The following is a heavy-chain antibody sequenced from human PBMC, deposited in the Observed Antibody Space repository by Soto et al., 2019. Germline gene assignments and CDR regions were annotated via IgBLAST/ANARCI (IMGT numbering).Heavy chain of an antibody. D-gene: IGHD2-2*01. V-gene: IGHV3-7*01. CDR3: VRGCGRASCPYFFDY. J-gene: IGHJ4*02. CDR2: IRQDGSEK. Sequence: EVQLVESGGGLVQPGGSLRLSCAASGFTFSTYWMSWVRQAPGKGLEWVATIRQDGSEKHHVDSVEGRFTISRDNAKNSMYLQTNSLRAEDTAMCYCVRGCGRASCPYFFDYWGQGTLVSVSS. CDR1: GFTFSTYW.